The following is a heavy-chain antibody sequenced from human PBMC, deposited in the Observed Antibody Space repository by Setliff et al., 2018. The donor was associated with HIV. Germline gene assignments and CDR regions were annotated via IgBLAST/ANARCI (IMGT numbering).Heavy chain of an antibody. CDR2: IRSKAYGGTT. Sequence: GGSLRLSCTASGFTFGDYAMSWVRQAPGKGLEWVGFIRSKAYGGTTEYAASVKGRFTISRDDSKSIAYLQMNSLKTEDTAVYYCTRRGYSQYYYYYYYMDVWGKGTTVTVS. CDR1: GFTFGDYA. V-gene: IGHV3-49*04. J-gene: IGHJ6*03. D-gene: IGHD3-22*01. CDR3: TRRGYSQYYYYYYYMDV.